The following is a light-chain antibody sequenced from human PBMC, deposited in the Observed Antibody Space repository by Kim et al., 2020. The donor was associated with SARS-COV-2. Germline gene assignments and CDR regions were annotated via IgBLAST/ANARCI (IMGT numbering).Light chain of an antibody. CDR3: ETWDSNTVT. Sequence: QLVLTQSSSASASLGSSVKVTCTLSSGDSTYTIAWHQRLPGKAPRYLMKVDDNGTYKKGSGIPDRFSGSRSGTDYYLTISNLQPEDEAEYYCETWDSNTVTFGGGTQLTVL. V-gene: IGLV4-60*03. CDR1: SGDSTYT. CDR2: VDDNGTY. J-gene: IGLJ2*01.